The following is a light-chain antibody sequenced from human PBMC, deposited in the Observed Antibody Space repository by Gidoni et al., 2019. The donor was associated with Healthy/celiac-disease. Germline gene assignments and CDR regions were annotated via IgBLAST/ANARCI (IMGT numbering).Light chain of an antibody. J-gene: IGKJ2*01. CDR2: KAS. CDR1: QSISTW. CDR3: QQYNSYSPEYT. V-gene: IGKV1-5*03. Sequence: DIQMTPSPSTLSASVGDRVTITCRASQSISTWLAWYQQKPGKAPKRLIYKASALESGVPSRFCGSGSGTECTLTICSLQPDDFSTYYCQQYNSYSPEYTFGQGTKLEIK.